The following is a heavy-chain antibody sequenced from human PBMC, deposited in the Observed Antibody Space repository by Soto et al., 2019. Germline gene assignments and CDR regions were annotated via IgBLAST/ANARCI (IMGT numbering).Heavy chain of an antibody. CDR2: ISSSSSTI. V-gene: IGHV3-48*02. J-gene: IGHJ4*02. CDR3: ARSLRKYSYGYTVFDY. CDR1: GFTFSSYS. Sequence: HPGGSLRLSCAASGFTFSSYSMNWVRQAPGKGLEWVSYISSSSSTIYYADSVKGRFTISRDNAKNSLYLQMNSLRDEDTAVYYCARSLRKYSYGYTVFDYWGQGTLVTISS. D-gene: IGHD5-18*01.